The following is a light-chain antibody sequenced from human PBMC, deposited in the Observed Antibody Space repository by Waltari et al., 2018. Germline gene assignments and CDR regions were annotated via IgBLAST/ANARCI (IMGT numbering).Light chain of an antibody. Sequence: EIVLTQSPATLSLSPGERATLSCRASQSVTSISLTWYQQKLGQAPRLLIYGTSRRATGIPDRFRGSGSWTNFTFTLRRLEAEDVAIYYWQQYDGEVVTFGGGTKVEI. V-gene: IGKV3-20*01. CDR1: QSVTSIS. CDR2: GTS. J-gene: IGKJ4*01. CDR3: QQYDGEVVT.